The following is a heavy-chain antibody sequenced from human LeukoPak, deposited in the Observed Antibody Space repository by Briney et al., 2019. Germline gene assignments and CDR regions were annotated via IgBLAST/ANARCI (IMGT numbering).Heavy chain of an antibody. Sequence: GGSLRLSCVASGFYFGGHAMHWLRQAPGKGLEWVAYITYGSDTIFYADSVKGRFTVSRDNAKNSLYLQMNSLRAEDTAVYYCARGQTMGHFDYWGQGTLVTVSS. V-gene: IGHV3-48*04. CDR1: GFYFGGHA. D-gene: IGHD3-10*01. CDR2: ITYGSDTI. CDR3: ARGQTMGHFDY. J-gene: IGHJ4*02.